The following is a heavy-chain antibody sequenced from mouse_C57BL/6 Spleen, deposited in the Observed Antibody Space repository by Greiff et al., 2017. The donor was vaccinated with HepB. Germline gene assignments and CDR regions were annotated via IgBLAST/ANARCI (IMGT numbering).Heavy chain of an antibody. CDR3: ARDGDDYDGPYAMDY. D-gene: IGHD2-4*01. V-gene: IGHV5-4*01. CDR1: GFTFSSYA. Sequence: EVQGVESGGGLVKPGGSLKLSCAASGFTFSSYAMSWVRQTPEKRLEWVATISDGGSYTYYPDNVKGRFTISRDNAKNNLYLQMSHLKSEDTAMYYCARDGDDYDGPYAMDYWGQGTSVTVSS. J-gene: IGHJ4*01. CDR2: ISDGGSYT.